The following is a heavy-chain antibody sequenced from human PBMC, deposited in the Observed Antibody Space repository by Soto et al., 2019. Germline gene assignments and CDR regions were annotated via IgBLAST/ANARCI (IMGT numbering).Heavy chain of an antibody. V-gene: IGHV2-26*01. J-gene: IGHJ4*02. D-gene: IGHD5-18*01. CDR3: ARITRQLWLLPDY. CDR1: GFSLSNARMG. Sequence: QVTLKESGPVLVKPTETLTPTCTVSGFSLSNARMGVSWIRQPPGKALEWLAHIFSNDEKSYSTSLKSRLTISKDTSKSQVVLTMTNMDPVDTATYYCARITRQLWLLPDYWGQGTLVTVSS. CDR2: IFSNDEK.